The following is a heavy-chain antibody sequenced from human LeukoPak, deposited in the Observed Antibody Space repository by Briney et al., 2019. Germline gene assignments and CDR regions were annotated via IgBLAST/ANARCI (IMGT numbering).Heavy chain of an antibody. CDR2: ISYDGSNK. J-gene: IGHJ3*02. V-gene: IGHV3-30-3*01. CDR1: GFTFSSYA. D-gene: IGHD3-22*01. Sequence: GRSLRLSCAASGFTFSSYAMHWVRQAPGKGLEWVAVISYDGSNKYYADSVKGRFTISRDNSKNTLYLQMNSLRAEDTAVYYCARDLRGYYDSSGLDAFDIWGQGTMVTVSS. CDR3: ARDLRGYYDSSGLDAFDI.